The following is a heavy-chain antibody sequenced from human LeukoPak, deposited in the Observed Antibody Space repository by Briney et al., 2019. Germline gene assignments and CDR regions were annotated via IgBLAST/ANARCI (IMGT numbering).Heavy chain of an antibody. CDR2: IIPILGIA. CDR3: ASGGYSSGWYDY. CDR1: GGTFSSYA. J-gene: IGHJ4*02. D-gene: IGHD6-19*01. V-gene: IGHV1-69*04. Sequence: ASVKVSCKASGGTFSSYAISWVRQAPGQGLEWMGRIIPILGIANYAQKFQGRVTITADKSTCTAYMELSSLRSEDTAVYYCASGGYSSGWYDYWGQGTLVTVSS.